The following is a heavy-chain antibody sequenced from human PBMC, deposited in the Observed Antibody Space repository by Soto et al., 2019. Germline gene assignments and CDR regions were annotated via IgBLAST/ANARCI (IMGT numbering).Heavy chain of an antibody. V-gene: IGHV3-7*01. D-gene: IGHD6-13*01. CDR1: SFTFYNYR. Sequence: SGGSLRLSCEASSFTFYNYRMSWVRQAPGKGLEWVANINQDGSEKYYVDSVKGRFTISRDDAKNSLYLLMNSLRVEDTAVYYCARVRRRDWEMQQQVTYYYYGMDVWGQGTTVTVS. CDR3: ARVRRRDWEMQQQVTYYYYGMDV. CDR2: INQDGSEK. J-gene: IGHJ6*02.